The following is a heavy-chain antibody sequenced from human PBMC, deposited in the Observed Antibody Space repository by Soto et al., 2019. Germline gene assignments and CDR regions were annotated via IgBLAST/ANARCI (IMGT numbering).Heavy chain of an antibody. CDR1: GFTFSTYA. CDR3: ARGLSGSQNYYYGVDV. V-gene: IGHV3-23*01. J-gene: IGHJ6*02. Sequence: EVQLLESGGGLVQPGGSLRLSCAASGFTFSTYAMTWVRQAPGKGLKWVSALSASGATTYHADSVKGRFTISRDNAENTQYLQMHSQRAEDTAVYYCARGLSGSQNYYYGVDVWGQGTMVTVSS. CDR2: LSASGATT. D-gene: IGHD1-26*01.